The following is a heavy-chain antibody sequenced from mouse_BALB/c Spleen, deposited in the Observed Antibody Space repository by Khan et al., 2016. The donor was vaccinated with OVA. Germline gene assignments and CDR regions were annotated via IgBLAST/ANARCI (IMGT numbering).Heavy chain of an antibody. CDR1: GYSITSGYG. Sequence: EVQLVESGPGLVKPSQSLSLTCTVTGYSITSGYGWNWIRQFPENKLEWMGYISYSGSTNYNPSLKSRISITRDTSKNQFFLQLNSVTTEDTATYYCARRARIKYWGQGTTRTVSS. D-gene: IGHD3-1*01. J-gene: IGHJ2*01. CDR3: ARRARIKY. CDR2: ISYSGST. V-gene: IGHV3-2*02.